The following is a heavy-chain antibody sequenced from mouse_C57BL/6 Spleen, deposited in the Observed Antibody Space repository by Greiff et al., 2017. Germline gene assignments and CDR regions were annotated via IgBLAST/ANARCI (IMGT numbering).Heavy chain of an antibody. Sequence: VQLKESVAELVRPGASVKLSCTASGFNIKNTYMHWVKQRPEQGLEWIGRIDPANGNTNYAPKFQGKATITADTSSNTAYLQLSSLTSEDTAIYYCAREYYGSSWDAMDDWGQGTSVTVSS. CDR3: AREYYGSSWDAMDD. CDR1: GFNIKNTY. CDR2: IDPANGNT. V-gene: IGHV14-3*01. J-gene: IGHJ4*01. D-gene: IGHD1-1*01.